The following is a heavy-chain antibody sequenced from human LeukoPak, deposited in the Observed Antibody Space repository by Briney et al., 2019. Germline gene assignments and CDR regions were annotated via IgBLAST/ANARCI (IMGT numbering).Heavy chain of an antibody. CDR2: INPSGGST. V-gene: IGHV1-46*01. J-gene: IGHJ4*02. Sequence: GASVKVSCKASGYTFTSYYMHWARQAPGQGLEWMGIINPSGGSTSYAQKFQGRVTMTRDTSTSTVYMELSSLRSEDTAVYYGASSRGIAAAGIFDYWGQGTLVTVSS. CDR3: ASSRGIAAAGIFDY. D-gene: IGHD6-13*01. CDR1: GYTFTSYY.